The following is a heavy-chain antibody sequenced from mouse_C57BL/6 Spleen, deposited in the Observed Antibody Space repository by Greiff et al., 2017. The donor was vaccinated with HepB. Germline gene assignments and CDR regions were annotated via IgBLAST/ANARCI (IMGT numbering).Heavy chain of an antibody. CDR3: AIAGYDYDVWFAY. V-gene: IGHV1-18*01. Sequence: EVQLQQSGPELVKPGASVKIPCKASGYTFTDYNMDWVKQSHGKSLEWIGDINPNNGGTIYNQKFKGKATLTVDKSSSTAYLELRSLTSEDTAVYYWAIAGYDYDVWFAYWGQGTLVTVSA. CDR1: GYTFTDYN. CDR2: INPNNGGT. J-gene: IGHJ3*01. D-gene: IGHD2-4*01.